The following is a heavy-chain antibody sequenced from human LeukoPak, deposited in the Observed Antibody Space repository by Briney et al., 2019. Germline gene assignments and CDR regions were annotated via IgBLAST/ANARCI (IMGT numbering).Heavy chain of an antibody. J-gene: IGHJ6*02. CDR1: GYTFTGYY. Sequence: ASVKVSCKASGYTFTGYYMHWVRQAPGQGLEWMGWINPNSGGTNYAQKFQGRVTMTRDTSISTAYMELSRLRSDDTAVYYCARVSSGWYYYYDMDVWGQGTTVTVSS. D-gene: IGHD6-19*01. V-gene: IGHV1-2*02. CDR3: ARVSSGWYYYYDMDV. CDR2: INPNSGGT.